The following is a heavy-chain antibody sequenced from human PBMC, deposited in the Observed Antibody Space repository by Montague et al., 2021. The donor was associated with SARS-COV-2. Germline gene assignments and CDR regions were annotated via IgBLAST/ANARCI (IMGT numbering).Heavy chain of an antibody. Sequence: TLSLTCTVSGGSIRSGSYYWSWIRQPAGKGLDWIGRINSSGSTNYNPYLKSRVTMSVDTSKNQFSLKVSSVTAADTAVYYCARDYGDYSYYYGLDVWGQGTTVTVSS. J-gene: IGHJ6*02. CDR3: ARDYGDYSYYYGLDV. V-gene: IGHV4-61*02. D-gene: IGHD4-17*01. CDR2: INSSGST. CDR1: GGSIRSGSYY.